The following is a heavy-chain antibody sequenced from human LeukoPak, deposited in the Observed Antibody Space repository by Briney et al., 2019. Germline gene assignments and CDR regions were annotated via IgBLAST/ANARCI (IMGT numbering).Heavy chain of an antibody. CDR3: CTAGDSYGSGY. V-gene: IGHV3-11*03. J-gene: IGHJ4*02. Sequence: PGGSLRLSCAASGFTFSDYYMSWIRQAPGKGLEWVSYISSSSSYTNYADSVKGRFTISRDNAKNSLYLQMNSLKTEDTAVYYCCTAGDSYGSGYWGQGTLVTVSS. CDR1: GFTFSDYY. D-gene: IGHD5-18*01. CDR2: ISSSSSYT.